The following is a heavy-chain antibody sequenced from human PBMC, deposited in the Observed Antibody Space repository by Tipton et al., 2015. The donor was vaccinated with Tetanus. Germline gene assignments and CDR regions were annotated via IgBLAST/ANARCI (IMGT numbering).Heavy chain of an antibody. CDR2: IYYSGST. D-gene: IGHD2-21*02. CDR1: GGPIRGYY. Sequence: TLSLTCVVSGGPIRGYYWSWIRQPPGKELEWIGWIYYSGSTKYNPSLKSRVTMSVDTSKNQFSLKLTSVTAADTAVYYCARTADNWFDPWGQGTLVTVSS. J-gene: IGHJ5*02. CDR3: ARTADNWFDP. V-gene: IGHV4-59*08.